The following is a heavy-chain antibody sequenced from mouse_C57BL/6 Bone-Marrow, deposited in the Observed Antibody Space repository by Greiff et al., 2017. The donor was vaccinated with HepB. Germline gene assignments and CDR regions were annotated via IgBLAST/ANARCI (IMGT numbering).Heavy chain of an antibody. CDR3: ARRSTMVTTGYYFDY. Sequence: EVHLVESGGGLVQPGGSLSLSCAASGFTFTDYYMSWVRQPPGKALEWLGFIRNKANGYTTEYSASVKGRFTISRDNSQSILYLQMNALRAEDSATYYCARRSTMVTTGYYFDYWGQGTTLTVSS. D-gene: IGHD2-2*01. J-gene: IGHJ2*01. CDR1: GFTFTDYY. CDR2: IRNKANGYTT. V-gene: IGHV7-3*01.